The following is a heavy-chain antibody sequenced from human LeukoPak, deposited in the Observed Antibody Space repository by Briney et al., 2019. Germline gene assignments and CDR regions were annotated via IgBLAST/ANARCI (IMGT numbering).Heavy chain of an antibody. J-gene: IGHJ5*02. CDR1: GGSISSSNW. CDR2: IYHSGST. Sequence: PSGTLSLTCAVSGGSISSSNWWSWVRQPPGKGLEWIGEIYHSGSTNYNPSLKSRVTISVDTSKNQFSLKLSSVTAADTAVYYCAREEISWNWFDPWGQGTLVTVSS. V-gene: IGHV4-4*02. D-gene: IGHD6-13*01. CDR3: AREEISWNWFDP.